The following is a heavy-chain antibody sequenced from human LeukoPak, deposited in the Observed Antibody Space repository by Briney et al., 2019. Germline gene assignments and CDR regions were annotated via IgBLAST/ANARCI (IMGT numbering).Heavy chain of an antibody. V-gene: IGHV1-2*02. Sequence: GASVKVSCKASGYTFTGYYMHWVRQAPGQGLEWMGWINPNSGGTNYAQKFQGRVTMTRDTSISTAYMKLSRLRSDDTAVYYCAREGAAAGTSLYYMDVWGKGTTVTVSS. CDR3: AREGAAAGTSLYYMDV. D-gene: IGHD6-13*01. CDR1: GYTFTGYY. J-gene: IGHJ6*03. CDR2: INPNSGGT.